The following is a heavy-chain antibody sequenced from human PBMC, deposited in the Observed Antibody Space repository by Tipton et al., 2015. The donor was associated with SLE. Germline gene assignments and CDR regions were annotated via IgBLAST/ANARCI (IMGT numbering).Heavy chain of an antibody. Sequence: LRLSCPVSGGSISSYYWSWIRQPPGKGLEWIGNIYYSGSTNHNPSLKSRVTISLDTSKNQFSLKLSSVTAADTAVYYCARDSKMYVWYYGMDVWGQGTTVTVSS. CDR2: IYYSGST. D-gene: IGHD3-16*01. CDR3: ARDSKMYVWYYGMDV. CDR1: GGSISSYY. V-gene: IGHV4-59*01. J-gene: IGHJ6*02.